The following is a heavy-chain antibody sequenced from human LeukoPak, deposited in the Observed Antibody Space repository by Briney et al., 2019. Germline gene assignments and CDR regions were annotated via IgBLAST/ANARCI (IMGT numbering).Heavy chain of an antibody. CDR1: GGSFSGYY. J-gene: IGHJ6*02. CDR3: ARVARSYYYYYGMDV. CDR2: INHSGST. Sequence: SETLSLTCAVYGGSFSGYYWSWIRQPPGKGLEWIGEINHSGSTNCNPSLKSRVTISVDTSKNQFSLKLSSVTAADTAVYYCARVARSYYYYYGMDVWGQGTTVTVSS. V-gene: IGHV4-34*01. D-gene: IGHD1-26*01.